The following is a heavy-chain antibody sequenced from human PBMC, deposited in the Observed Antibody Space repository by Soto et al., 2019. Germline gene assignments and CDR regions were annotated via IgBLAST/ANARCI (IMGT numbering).Heavy chain of an antibody. J-gene: IGHJ6*02. CDR2: IIPIPGTA. V-gene: IGHV1-69*01. Sequence: QVQLVQSGAEVKKPGSSVKVSCKASGGTFGSYAISWVRQAPGQGLEWMGGIIPIPGTANYAQKFQDRGTIAADEYKSRAYMELSSLKSEDTAVYYCERSQGSITSLEIYYSYYYGMDVWGQGTTVTVSS. CDR1: GGTFGSYA. CDR3: ERSQGSITSLEIYYSYYYGMDV. D-gene: IGHD2-2*01.